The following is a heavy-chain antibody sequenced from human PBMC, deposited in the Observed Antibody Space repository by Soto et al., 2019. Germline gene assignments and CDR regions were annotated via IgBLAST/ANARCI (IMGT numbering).Heavy chain of an antibody. Sequence: QVQLVQSGAEVKKPGFSVKVSCKASGGTFSSYTISWVRQAPGQGLEWRGRIITILGIANYAEKFQGRVTITADKSTSTAYMELSSLRSEDTAVYYCSRFLSVGDFLPWCQGTLVSVSS. D-gene: IGHD4-17*01. CDR3: SRFLSVGDFLP. CDR1: GGTFSSYT. CDR2: IITILGIA. V-gene: IGHV1-69*02. J-gene: IGHJ5*02.